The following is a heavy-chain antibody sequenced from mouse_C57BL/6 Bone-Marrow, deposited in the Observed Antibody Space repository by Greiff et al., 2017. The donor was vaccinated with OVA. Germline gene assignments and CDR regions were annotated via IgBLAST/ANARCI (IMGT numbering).Heavy chain of an antibody. V-gene: IGHV1-85*01. CDR1: GYTFTSYD. CDR3: SYHSNYYSFAY. Sequence: QVQLKESGPELVKPGASVKLSCKASGYTFTSYDINWVKQRHGQGLEWIGWIYPSDGSTKYTEKFKGKATLTVDTSSSPAYMELHSLTSEDSAVYFCSYHSNYYSFAYWGQGTPVTVSS. CDR2: IYPSDGST. D-gene: IGHD2-5*01. J-gene: IGHJ4*01.